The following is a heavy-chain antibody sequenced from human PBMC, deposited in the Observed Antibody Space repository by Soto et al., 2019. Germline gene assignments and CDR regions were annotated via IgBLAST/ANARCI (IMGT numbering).Heavy chain of an antibody. V-gene: IGHV2-5*02. J-gene: IGHJ4*02. D-gene: IGHD6-6*01. CDR1: GFSLSTSGVG. Sequence: QITLKESGPTLVKPTQTLTLTCTFSGFSLSTSGVGVGWIRQPPGKALEWLALIYWDDDKRYSPSLKSRLTITKETPKNPVVLTTTNMGPVDTATYFCAPRWGSSSGYWGQGTLVTVSS. CDR3: APRWGSSSGY. CDR2: IYWDDDK.